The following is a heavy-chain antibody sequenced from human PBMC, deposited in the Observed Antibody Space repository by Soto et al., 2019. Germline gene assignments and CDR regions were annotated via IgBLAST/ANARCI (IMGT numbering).Heavy chain of an antibody. Sequence: QVQLVESGGGVVQPGRSLRLSCAASGFTFSSYGMHWVRQAPGKGLEWVAVISYDGSNKYYADSVKGRFTISRDNSKNTLYLQMNSLRAEDTAVYYCANLYYYDSSGYYNPPHRYDAFDIWGQGTMVTVSS. CDR2: ISYDGSNK. V-gene: IGHV3-30*18. J-gene: IGHJ3*02. CDR3: ANLYYYDSSGYYNPPHRYDAFDI. CDR1: GFTFSSYG. D-gene: IGHD3-22*01.